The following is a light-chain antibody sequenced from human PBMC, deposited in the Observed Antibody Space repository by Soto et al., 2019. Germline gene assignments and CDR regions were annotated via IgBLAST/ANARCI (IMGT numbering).Light chain of an antibody. CDR3: LQHNTYPWT. Sequence: DIQMTQSPSSLSASVGDRVTITCRTSQGIRNELGWYQQKPGRVPKRLIYAAVTLQSGVPSRFSGSASGTEFTLTISRLQPEDSAIYYCLQHNTYPWTFGQGTKVEIK. CDR2: AAV. J-gene: IGKJ1*01. CDR1: QGIRNE. V-gene: IGKV1-17*01.